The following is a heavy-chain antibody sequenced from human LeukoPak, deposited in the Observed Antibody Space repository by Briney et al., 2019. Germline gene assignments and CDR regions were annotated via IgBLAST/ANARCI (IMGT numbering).Heavy chain of an antibody. J-gene: IGHJ3*02. CDR2: IIPILNVA. D-gene: IGHD3-22*01. CDR1: GGSFNSYV. CDR3: TREGVYSPDGSGYHRDAFDI. V-gene: IGHV1-69*04. Sequence: GASVKVSCKASGGSFNSYVITWVRQAPGQGLEWMGRIIPILNVANFAQKFQGRVTITADKSTNTAHMELSSLRSEDTAVYYCTREGVYSPDGSGYHRDAFDIWGRGTVVTVSS.